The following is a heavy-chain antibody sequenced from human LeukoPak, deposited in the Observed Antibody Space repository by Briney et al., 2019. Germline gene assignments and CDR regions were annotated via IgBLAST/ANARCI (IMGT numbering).Heavy chain of an antibody. Sequence: AGGSLRLSCAASGFTFSSYGMHWVRQAPGKGLEWVAFIRYDGSNKYYADSVKGRFTISRDNSKNALYLQMNSLRAEDTAVYYCAKDGYCGGDCYEDYWGQGTLVTVSS. D-gene: IGHD2-21*02. V-gene: IGHV3-30*02. J-gene: IGHJ4*02. CDR2: IRYDGSNK. CDR1: GFTFSSYG. CDR3: AKDGYCGGDCYEDY.